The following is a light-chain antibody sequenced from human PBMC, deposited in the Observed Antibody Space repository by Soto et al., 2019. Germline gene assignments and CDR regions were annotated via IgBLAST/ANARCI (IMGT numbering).Light chain of an antibody. V-gene: IGKV1-5*03. CDR1: QSISSW. CDR3: QQYNTSPYT. CDR2: KAS. J-gene: IGKJ2*01. Sequence: DIQMTQSPSTLSASVGDGVTITCRASQSISSWLAWYQQKPGKAPKLLIYKASSLKSGVPSRFSGSGSGTEFTLTISSLQPDDFATYYCQQYNTSPYTFGQGTKLEIK.